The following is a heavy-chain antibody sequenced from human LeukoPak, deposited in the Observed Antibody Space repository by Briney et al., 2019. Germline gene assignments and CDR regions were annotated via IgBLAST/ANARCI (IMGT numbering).Heavy chain of an antibody. D-gene: IGHD3-16*01. Sequence: SETLSLTCTVSGGSISSSSYYWGWIRQPPGKGLEWIGSIYYSGSTYYNPSLKSRVTISVDRSKNQFSLKLSSVTAADTAVYYCARGDYGAFDIWGQGTMVTVSS. CDR2: IYYSGST. J-gene: IGHJ3*02. CDR1: GGSISSSSYY. V-gene: IGHV4-39*07. CDR3: ARGDYGAFDI.